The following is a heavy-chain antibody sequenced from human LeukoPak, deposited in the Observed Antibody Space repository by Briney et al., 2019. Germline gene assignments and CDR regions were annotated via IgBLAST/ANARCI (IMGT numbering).Heavy chain of an antibody. D-gene: IGHD5-18*01. J-gene: IGHJ4*02. CDR2: IYPGDSDT. Sequence: GESLKISCKGSGYSFTNYWIAWLRQMPGKGLEWMGIIYPGDSDTRYSPPFQGQVTISADKSISTAYLQWNSMKASDTAMYYCARRHKRGAYSYGVDYWGQGTLVTVSS. V-gene: IGHV5-51*01. CDR3: ARRHKRGAYSYGVDY. CDR1: GYSFTNYW.